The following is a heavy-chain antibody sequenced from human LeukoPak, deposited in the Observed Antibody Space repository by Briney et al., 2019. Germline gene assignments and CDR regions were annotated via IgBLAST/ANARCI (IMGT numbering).Heavy chain of an antibody. J-gene: IGHJ5*02. CDR2: ISSSSSYI. CDR1: GFTFSSYS. V-gene: IGHV3-21*01. Sequence: GGSLRLSCAASGFTFSSYSMNGVRQALGKGLEWVSSISSSSSYIYYADSVKGRFTISRDNAKNSLYLQMNSLRAEDTAVYYCARGDSSSWYDWFDPWGQGTLVTVSS. CDR3: ARGDSSSWYDWFDP. D-gene: IGHD6-13*01.